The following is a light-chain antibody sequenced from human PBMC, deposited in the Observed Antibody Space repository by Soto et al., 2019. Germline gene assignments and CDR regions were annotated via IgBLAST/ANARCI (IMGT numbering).Light chain of an antibody. Sequence: EIVLTQSPATLSLSPGERATLSCRASQSVSTFLAWYQQKPGQAPRLLIYDASNRATGIPARFSGSGSGTDFTLTISSLEPEDFAVYYCQQRSIWPPLTFGGGIKVEIK. J-gene: IGKJ4*01. CDR1: QSVSTF. CDR3: QQRSIWPPLT. CDR2: DAS. V-gene: IGKV3-11*01.